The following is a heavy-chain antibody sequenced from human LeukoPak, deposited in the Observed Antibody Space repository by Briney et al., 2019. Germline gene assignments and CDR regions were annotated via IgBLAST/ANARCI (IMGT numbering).Heavy chain of an antibody. CDR1: GYTFTSYG. CDR2: ISVYNGNT. V-gene: IGHV1-18*01. CDR3: ARNCGGDCYTNWFDP. Sequence: ASVKVSCKASGYTFTSYGISWVRQAPGQGPEWMGWISVYNGNTNYAQKLQGRVTTTTDTSTSTAYMELRSLRSDDTAVYYCARNCGGDCYTNWFDPWGQGTLDTVSS. J-gene: IGHJ5*02. D-gene: IGHD2-21*02.